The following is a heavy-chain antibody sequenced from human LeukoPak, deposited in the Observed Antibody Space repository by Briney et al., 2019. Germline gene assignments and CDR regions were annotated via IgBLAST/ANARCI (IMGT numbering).Heavy chain of an antibody. CDR3: AKGVSSSWSNDAFDI. CDR2: IGTAGDT. V-gene: IGHV3-13*04. J-gene: IGHJ3*02. CDR1: GFTFSKYD. D-gene: IGHD6-13*01. Sequence: GGSLRLSCAASGFTFSKYDMHWVRQATGKGLEWVSAIGTAGDTYYPGSVKGRFTISRENAKNSLYLQMNSLRTEDTAVYYCAKGVSSSWSNDAFDIWGQGTMVTVSS.